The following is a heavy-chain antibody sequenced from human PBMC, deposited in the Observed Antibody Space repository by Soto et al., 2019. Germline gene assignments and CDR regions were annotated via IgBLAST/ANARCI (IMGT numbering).Heavy chain of an antibody. Sequence: ASVKVSCKASGYTFTSYYMHWVRQAPGQGLEWMGIINPSGGSTSYAQKFQGRVTMTRDTSTSTVYTELSSLRSEDTAVYYCATPRRGSYYVFDIGGKGKMVTASS. CDR1: GYTFTSYY. J-gene: IGHJ3*02. D-gene: IGHD1-26*01. V-gene: IGHV1-46*01. CDR3: ATPRRGSYYVFDI. CDR2: INPSGGST.